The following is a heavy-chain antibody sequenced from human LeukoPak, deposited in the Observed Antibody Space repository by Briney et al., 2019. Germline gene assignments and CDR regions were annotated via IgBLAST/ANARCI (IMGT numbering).Heavy chain of an antibody. V-gene: IGHV3-11*01. D-gene: IGHD2-15*01. CDR3: ARDDCSGGTCYPDP. CDR2: ISSSGDTM. Sequence: GGSLRLSCAASEFTFSDYYMTWIRQAPGKGLEWLSYISSSGDTMYYADSVKGRFTISRDNAKHSLYLQMNSLRAEDTALYYCARDDCSGGTCYPDPWGQGTLVIVSS. CDR1: EFTFSDYY. J-gene: IGHJ5*02.